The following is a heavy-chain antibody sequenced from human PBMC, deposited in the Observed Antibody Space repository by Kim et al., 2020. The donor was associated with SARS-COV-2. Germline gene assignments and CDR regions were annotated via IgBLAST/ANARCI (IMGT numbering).Heavy chain of an antibody. D-gene: IGHD3-22*01. CDR3: AKGSGGWFDRSGHAYGIGA. J-gene: IGHJ6*01. V-gene: IGHV3-30*18. CDR2: MSCDGSNE. Sequence: GGSLRLSCTASGFTFRGYGMHWVRQAPGKGLEWVAVMSCDGSNEYYGDSVRGRFTISRDNSKNTLDLQMNSLRVEDTAVYYCAKGSGGWFDRSGHAYGIGAWGQGTTVTVSS. CDR1: GFTFRGYG.